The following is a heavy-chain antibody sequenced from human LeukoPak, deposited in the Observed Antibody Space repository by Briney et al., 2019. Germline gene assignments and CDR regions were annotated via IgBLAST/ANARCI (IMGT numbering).Heavy chain of an antibody. CDR2: IYYSGST. Sequence: SETLSLTCNVSGASMSSNYWSWIRQPPGKGLEWIGYIYYSGSTNYTPSLKSRVTISVDTSKNQFSLKLSSVTAADTAVYYCARGTMMVGPWGQGTLVTVSS. V-gene: IGHV4-59*01. CDR3: ARGTMMVGP. CDR1: GASMSSNY. D-gene: IGHD3-22*01. J-gene: IGHJ5*02.